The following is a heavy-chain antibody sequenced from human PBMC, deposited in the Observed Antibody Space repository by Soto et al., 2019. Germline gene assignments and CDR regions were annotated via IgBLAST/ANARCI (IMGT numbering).Heavy chain of an antibody. CDR2: ISSSSSYT. D-gene: IGHD3-16*01. Sequence: GGSLRLSCAASGFTFSDYYMSWIRQAPGKGLEWVSYISSSSSYTNYADSVKGRFTISRDNAKNSLYLQMKSLRAEDTAVFYCASQTESLTMGGRYYGMDVWGQGTTVTVSS. CDR1: GFTFSDYY. V-gene: IGHV3-11*03. J-gene: IGHJ6*02. CDR3: ASQTESLTMGGRYYGMDV.